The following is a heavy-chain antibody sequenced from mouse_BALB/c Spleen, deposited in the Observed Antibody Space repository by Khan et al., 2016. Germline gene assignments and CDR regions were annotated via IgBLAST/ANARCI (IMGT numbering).Heavy chain of an antibody. CDR2: ISYSGST. CDR1: GYSITSDYA. V-gene: IGHV3-2*02. CDR3: ARNYFFDY. Sequence: EVQLQESGPGLVKPSQSLSLTCTVTGYSITSDYAWNWIRQFPGNQLEWMGYISYSGSTSYNPSLKSRISITRDTSKNQFFLQLNSVTTEDTATYYCARNYFFDYWGQGTTLTVSS. J-gene: IGHJ2*01.